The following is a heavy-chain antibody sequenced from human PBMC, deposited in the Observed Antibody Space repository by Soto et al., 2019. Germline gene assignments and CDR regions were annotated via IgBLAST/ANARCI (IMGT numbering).Heavy chain of an antibody. V-gene: IGHV3-15*07. J-gene: IGHJ4*02. Sequence: SVSNAWMNWVRQDPGKGLEWVGRIKSKTDGGTTDYAAPVKGTFTISRDDSKNTLYLQMNSLKTEDTAVYYCTTGDSSSSKWGQGTLVTVSS. CDR2: IKSKTDGGTT. D-gene: IGHD6-6*01. CDR3: TTGDSSSSK. CDR1: SVSNAW.